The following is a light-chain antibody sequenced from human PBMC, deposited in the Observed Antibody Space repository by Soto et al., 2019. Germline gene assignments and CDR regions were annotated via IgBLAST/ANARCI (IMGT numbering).Light chain of an antibody. Sequence: EIVLTQSPGTLSLSPGERATLSCRASQSVSSNHLAWYQQKPGQAPRLLIYGASSRATGIPDRFSGSGSGTDFALTIHRLEPEDFAVYYCQQYGSSPAFGGGTKVEIK. CDR2: GAS. J-gene: IGKJ4*01. CDR3: QQYGSSPA. V-gene: IGKV3-20*01. CDR1: QSVSSNH.